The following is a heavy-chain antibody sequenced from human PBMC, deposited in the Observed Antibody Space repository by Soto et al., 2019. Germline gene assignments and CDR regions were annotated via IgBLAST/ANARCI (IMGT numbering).Heavy chain of an antibody. J-gene: IGHJ6*02. D-gene: IGHD3-3*01. CDR1: GFTFSSYS. Sequence: EVQLVESGGGLVKPGGSLRLSCAASGFTFSSYSMNCVRQAPGKGLEWVASISSSSFSINYADSVKGRFSISRDNAQNALHLQMNNWRAEETAVYYCAREEWSNVYGMDVWGQGTTVTVSS. CDR2: ISSSSFSI. CDR3: AREEWSNVYGMDV. V-gene: IGHV3-21*02.